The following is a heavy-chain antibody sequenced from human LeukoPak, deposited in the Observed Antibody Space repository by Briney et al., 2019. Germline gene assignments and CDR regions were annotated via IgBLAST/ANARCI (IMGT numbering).Heavy chain of an antibody. CDR3: ARVPYYYGSGSYYFMDY. D-gene: IGHD3-10*01. J-gene: IGHJ4*02. Sequence: ASVKVSCKASGYTFTSFHMHWVRQAPGQGLEWMGGIIPIFGTANYAQKFQGRVTITADESTSTAYMELSSLRSEDTAVYYCARVPYYYGSGSYYFMDYWGQGTLVTVSS. CDR1: GYTFTSFH. V-gene: IGHV1-69*13. CDR2: IIPIFGTA.